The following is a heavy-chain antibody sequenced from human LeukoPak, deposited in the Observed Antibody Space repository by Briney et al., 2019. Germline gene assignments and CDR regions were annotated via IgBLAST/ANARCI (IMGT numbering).Heavy chain of an antibody. CDR3: ARHFDAYYDFWSTYGIDV. CDR2: IYYSGST. D-gene: IGHD3-3*01. Sequence: SETLSLTCTVSGGSISSYYWTWIRQPPGKGLEWIGYIYYSGSTNYNPSLKSRVTISVDTSKNQFSLKLSSVTAADTAVYYCARHFDAYYDFWSTYGIDVWGQGTTVTVSS. J-gene: IGHJ6*02. V-gene: IGHV4-59*08. CDR1: GGSISSYY.